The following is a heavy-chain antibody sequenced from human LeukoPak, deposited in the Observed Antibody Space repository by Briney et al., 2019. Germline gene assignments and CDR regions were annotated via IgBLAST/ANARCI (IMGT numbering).Heavy chain of an antibody. CDR2: IYYSGST. CDR1: GGSISSSSYY. J-gene: IGHJ4*02. V-gene: IGHV4-39*01. D-gene: IGHD3-10*01. CDR3: ASSYGSGSYEVDY. Sequence: SETLSLTCTVSGGSISSSSYYWGWIRQPPGKGLEWIGSIYYSGSTYYNPSLKSRVTISVETSKNQFSLKLSSVTAADTAVYYCASSYGSGSYEVDYWGQGTLVTVSS.